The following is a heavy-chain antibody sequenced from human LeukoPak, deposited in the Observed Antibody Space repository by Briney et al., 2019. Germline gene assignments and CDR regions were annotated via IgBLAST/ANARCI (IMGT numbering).Heavy chain of an antibody. Sequence: ASVKVSCKASGYTFTDYYMHWVRQAPGQGLEWMGRINPNSGGTNYAQKFQGRVTMTRDTSISTACMELSRLRSDDTAVYYCARVSTSGSYDYWGQGTLVTVSS. V-gene: IGHV1-2*06. CDR1: GYTFTDYY. D-gene: IGHD1-26*01. CDR3: ARVSTSGSYDY. J-gene: IGHJ4*02. CDR2: INPNSGGT.